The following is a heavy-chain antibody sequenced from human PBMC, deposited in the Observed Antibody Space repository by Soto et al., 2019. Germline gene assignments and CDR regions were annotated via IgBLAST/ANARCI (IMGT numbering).Heavy chain of an antibody. V-gene: IGHV3-30*18. Sequence: QVQLVESGGGVVQPGRSLRLSCAASGFTFSSYGMHWVRQAPGKGLEWVAGISDDGSNKYYADSVKGRFTISRDNSKNTLYLQMNRLRAEDTAVYYCAKDAGRDTDMVNYYGMEVWGRGTTVTVSS. CDR1: GFTFSSYG. CDR2: ISDDGSNK. CDR3: AKDAGRDTDMVNYYGMEV. J-gene: IGHJ6*02. D-gene: IGHD5-18*01.